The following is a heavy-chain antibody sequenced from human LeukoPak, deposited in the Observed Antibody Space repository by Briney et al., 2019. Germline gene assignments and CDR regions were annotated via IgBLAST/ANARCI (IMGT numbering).Heavy chain of an antibody. J-gene: IGHJ4*02. CDR2: INPNTGGT. Sequence: GASVKVSCKASGYTFTGYYIHWVRQAPGQGLEWMGWINPNTGGTNYAQKFQGRVTMTRDTSMSTAYMELSRLRSDDTAVYYCARLNYYDSTAPGDYWGQGTLVTVSS. CDR1: GYTFTGYY. D-gene: IGHD3-22*01. CDR3: ARLNYYDSTAPGDY. V-gene: IGHV1-2*02.